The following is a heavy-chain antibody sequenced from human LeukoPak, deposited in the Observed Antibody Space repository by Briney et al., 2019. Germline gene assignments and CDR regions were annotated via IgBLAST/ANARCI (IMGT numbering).Heavy chain of an antibody. CDR3: AKASSGYYAPIDS. J-gene: IGHJ4*02. CDR2: INWDDITT. CDR1: GFTFDDYT. D-gene: IGHD5-12*01. V-gene: IGHV3-43*01. Sequence: PTGGSLRLSCAASGFTFDDYTMHWVRQAPGKGLEWVSLINWDDITTDYADSVKGRFSISRDNSKNSLYLQMNSLRTDDTALYFCAKASSGYYAPIDSWGQGTLVTVSS.